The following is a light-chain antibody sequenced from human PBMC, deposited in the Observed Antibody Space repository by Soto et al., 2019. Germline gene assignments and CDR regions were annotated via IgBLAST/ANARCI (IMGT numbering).Light chain of an antibody. CDR1: QSVSSN. CDR2: GAS. CDR3: QQYNNWPRT. V-gene: IGKV3-15*01. J-gene: IGKJ1*01. Sequence: EIVMTQSPATLSVSPGERATLSCRASQSVSSNLAWYQQKPGQAPRLLIYGASTRATGIPARFSGSRSGTEFTLTISSLQSEDFAVYYCQQYNNWPRTFGQGTTVELK.